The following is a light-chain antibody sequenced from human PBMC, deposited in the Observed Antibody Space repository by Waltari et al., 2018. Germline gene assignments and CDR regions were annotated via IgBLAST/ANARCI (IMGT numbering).Light chain of an antibody. CDR1: KLGDKY. V-gene: IGLV3-1*01. J-gene: IGLJ2*01. CDR3: QAWDDTTMV. Sequence: SYELSQPPSVSVSPGQTASITCSGDKLGDKYACWYQQKPGQSPLLVIYQDDKRRSGIPERFSGSNSGNTATLTISETQAMDEADYYCQAWDDTTMVFGGGTKLTV. CDR2: QDD.